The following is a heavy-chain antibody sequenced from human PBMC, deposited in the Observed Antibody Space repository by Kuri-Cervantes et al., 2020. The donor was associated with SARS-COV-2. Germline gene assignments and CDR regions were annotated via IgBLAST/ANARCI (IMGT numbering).Heavy chain of an antibody. D-gene: IGHD3-3*01. J-gene: IGHJ4*02. V-gene: IGHV3-73*01. Sequence: GGSLRLSCEVSGFLFSASAIHWVRQASGKGLEWVGRVRGKANNYATAYAASVKGRFTISRDDSKNMAYLQMNSLKTEDTAVYYCTRDSHYYDFWSGLLDYWGQGTLVTVSS. CDR3: TRDSHYYDFWSGLLDY. CDR1: GFLFSASA. CDR2: VRGKANNYAT.